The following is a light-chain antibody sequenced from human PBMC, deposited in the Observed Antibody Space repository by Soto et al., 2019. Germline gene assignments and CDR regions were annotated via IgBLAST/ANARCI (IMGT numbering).Light chain of an antibody. J-gene: IGLJ1*01. CDR1: SSDVGGYNY. V-gene: IGLV2-11*01. CDR3: CSYAGSYV. CDR2: DVS. Sequence: QSVLTQPRSVSGSPGQSVTISCTGTSSDVGGYNYVSWYHQHPGKAPKLQIYDVSKRPSGVPDRFSGSKSGNTASLTISGLQAEDEADYYCCSYAGSYVFGTGTKLTV.